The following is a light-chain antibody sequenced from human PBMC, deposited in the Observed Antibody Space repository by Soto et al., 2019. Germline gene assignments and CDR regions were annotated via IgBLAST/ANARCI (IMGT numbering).Light chain of an antibody. CDR1: QSVSSN. CDR3: QQYNNWRT. J-gene: IGKJ1*01. CDR2: DAS. V-gene: IGKV3-15*01. Sequence: DIVLTQPPGTLSLSPVERATLSCRASQSVSSNLAWYQQKPGQAPRLLIYDASTRATGIPARFSGSGSGTEFTLTISSLQSEDFVLYYCQQYNNWRTFGQGTKVDIK.